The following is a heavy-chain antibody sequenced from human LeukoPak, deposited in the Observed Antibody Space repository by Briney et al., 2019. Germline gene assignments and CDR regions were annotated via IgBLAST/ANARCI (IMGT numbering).Heavy chain of an antibody. CDR2: ISAYNGNT. CDR1: GYTFTSYG. J-gene: IGHJ4*02. V-gene: IGHV1-18*01. D-gene: IGHD3-10*01. Sequence: ASVKVSCKASGYTFTSYGISWVRQAPGQGLEWMGWISAYNGNTNYAQKLQGRVTMTTDTSTSTAYMELRSLRSDDTAVYYCARGRLWFGDFPNFDYWGQGTLVTVSS. CDR3: ARGRLWFGDFPNFDY.